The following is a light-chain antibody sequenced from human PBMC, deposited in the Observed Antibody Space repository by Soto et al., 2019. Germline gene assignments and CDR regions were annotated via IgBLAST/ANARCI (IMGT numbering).Light chain of an antibody. CDR1: QSISTW. V-gene: IGKV1-5*03. CDR3: QQYNSSPLT. CDR2: KAS. J-gene: IGKJ4*01. Sequence: DIRMTQSPSTLSASVGDRVTITCRASQSISTWLAWFQQKPGKAPNLLIYKASSLESGVPSRFSGSGSGTEFTLTISTLQPDDFATYYCQQYNSSPLTFGGGTKVEIK.